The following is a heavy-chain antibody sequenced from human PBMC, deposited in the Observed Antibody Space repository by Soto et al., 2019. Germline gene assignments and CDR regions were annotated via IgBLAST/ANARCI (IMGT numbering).Heavy chain of an antibody. D-gene: IGHD3-9*01. Sequence: GGSLRLSCVASGFTFSSYSMNWVRQAPGKGLEWVSSISSSSSYIYYADSVKGRFTISRDNAKNSLYLQMNSLRAEDTAVYYCARDQGVNFDWLFGVQYFDYWGQGTLVTVSS. V-gene: IGHV3-21*01. J-gene: IGHJ4*02. CDR3: ARDQGVNFDWLFGVQYFDY. CDR2: ISSSSSYI. CDR1: GFTFSSYS.